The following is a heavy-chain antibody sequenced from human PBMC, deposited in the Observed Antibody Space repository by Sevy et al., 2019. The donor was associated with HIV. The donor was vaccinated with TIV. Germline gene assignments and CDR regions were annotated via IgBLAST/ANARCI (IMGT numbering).Heavy chain of an antibody. CDR2: ISTRGSTI. CDR3: ARFVGDYFDF. D-gene: IGHD4-17*01. J-gene: IGHJ4*02. Sequence: GGSLRLSCEASGFIFSDSYMSWIRQAPGKGLEWISYISTRGSTIYYADSVKGRFTISRDNANNSLSLHLNSLRAEDTAICYCARFVGDYFDFWGRGTLVTVSS. V-gene: IGHV3-11*01. CDR1: GFIFSDSY.